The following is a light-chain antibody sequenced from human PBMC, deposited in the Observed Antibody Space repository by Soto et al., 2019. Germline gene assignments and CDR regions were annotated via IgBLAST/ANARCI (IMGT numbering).Light chain of an antibody. Sequence: QSALTQPPSASGSPGQSVTISCTGTSSDVGAYIFVSWYQQHPGKAPKLMVYDVNRRPPGVPDRFFGSKPGNTASLTVSGLQAEDEADYYCVSFAGGTYVFGTGTKLTVL. CDR1: SSDVGAYIF. CDR3: VSFAGGTYV. J-gene: IGLJ1*01. V-gene: IGLV2-8*01. CDR2: DVN.